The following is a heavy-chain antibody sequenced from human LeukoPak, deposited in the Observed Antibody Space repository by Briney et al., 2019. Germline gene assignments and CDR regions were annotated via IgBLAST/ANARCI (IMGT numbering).Heavy chain of an antibody. V-gene: IGHV4-61*02. CDR2: IYTSGST. J-gene: IGHJ6*03. CDR3: AGESAALPPSYYYYYMDV. CDR1: GGSISSGSYC. Sequence: SQTLSLTCTVSGGSISSGSYCWSWIRQPAGKGLEWIGRIYTSGSTNYNPSLKSRVTISVDTSKNQFSLKLSSVTAADTAVYYCAGESAALPPSYYYYYMDVWGKGTTVTVSS. D-gene: IGHD6-13*01.